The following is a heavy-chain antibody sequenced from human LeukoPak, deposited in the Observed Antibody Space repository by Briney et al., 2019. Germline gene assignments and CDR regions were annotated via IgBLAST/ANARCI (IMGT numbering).Heavy chain of an antibody. Sequence: GRSLRLSCAASGYSFSTSDMHWVRQASGRGLEWVSSIASAGHTYYAASVKGRFTISRENAENSLYLQMNSLRAGDTAVYYCVRGGVVGFCYWGQGALVTVSS. CDR1: GYSFSTSD. V-gene: IGHV3-13*01. CDR2: IASAGHT. J-gene: IGHJ4*02. D-gene: IGHD2-15*01. CDR3: VRGGVVGFCY.